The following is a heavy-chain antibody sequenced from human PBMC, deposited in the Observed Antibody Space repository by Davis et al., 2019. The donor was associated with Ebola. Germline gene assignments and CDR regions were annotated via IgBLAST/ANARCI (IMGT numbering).Heavy chain of an antibody. Sequence: MPSETLSLTCAVYGGSFSGYYWSWIRQPPGKGLEWIGDINHSGSTNYNPSLKSLVTISVDTSTNQFSLKLSSVTAADTAVFYCASGGVGAIGYFDLWGRGTLVTVSS. CDR1: GGSFSGYY. D-gene: IGHD1-26*01. CDR3: ASGGVGAIGYFDL. J-gene: IGHJ2*01. V-gene: IGHV4-34*01. CDR2: INHSGST.